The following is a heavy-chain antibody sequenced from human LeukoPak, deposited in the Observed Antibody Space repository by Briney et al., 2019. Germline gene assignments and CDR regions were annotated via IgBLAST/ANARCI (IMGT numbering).Heavy chain of an antibody. Sequence: GGSLRLSCASSGFTFSSYWMTWVRQAPGKGLEWVANIKQDGSEKYYVDSVKGRFTISRDNSKNTLYLQMNSLRAEDTAVYYCAKGRSYYYDSSGYYYDFDYWGQGTLVTVSS. D-gene: IGHD3-22*01. CDR2: IKQDGSEK. V-gene: IGHV3-7*01. CDR1: GFTFSSYW. CDR3: AKGRSYYYDSSGYYYDFDY. J-gene: IGHJ4*02.